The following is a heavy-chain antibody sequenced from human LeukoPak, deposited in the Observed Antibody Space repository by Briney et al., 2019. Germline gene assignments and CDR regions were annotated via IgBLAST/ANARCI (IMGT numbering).Heavy chain of an antibody. D-gene: IGHD2/OR15-2a*01. CDR1: GGTFSSYA. CDR3: AGGSILEYYFDY. J-gene: IGHJ4*02. V-gene: IGHV1-46*01. Sequence: ASVKVSCKASGGTFSSYAISWVRQAPGQGLEWMGIINPSGGSTSYAQKFQGRVTMTRDTSTSTVYMELSSLRSEDTAVYYCAGGSILEYYFDYWGQGTLVTVSS. CDR2: INPSGGST.